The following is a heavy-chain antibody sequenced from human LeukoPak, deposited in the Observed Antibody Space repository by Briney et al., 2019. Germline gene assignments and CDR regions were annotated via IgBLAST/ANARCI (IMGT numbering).Heavy chain of an antibody. D-gene: IGHD4-23*01. CDR2: INPSGGST. V-gene: IGHV1-46*01. CDR1: GYTFTSYY. CDR3: ARDGDYGGSVRSGHDY. Sequence: ASVKVSFKASGYTFTSYYIHWVRQAPGLGLEWMGVINPSGGSTGYAQKFQGRVTISRDTSTSTVYMELSSLRSEDTAVYYCARDGDYGGSVRSGHDYWGQGTLVTVSS. J-gene: IGHJ4*02.